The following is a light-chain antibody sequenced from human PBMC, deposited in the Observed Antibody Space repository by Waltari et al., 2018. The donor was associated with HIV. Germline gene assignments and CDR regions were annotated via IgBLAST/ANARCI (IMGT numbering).Light chain of an antibody. CDR1: QRVLYNSNNKNY. CDR3: QQYYSTPHT. CDR2: WAS. Sequence: DNVMTQSPDPPSVSLGQRATTNRNSSQRVLYNSNNKNYLPWYQQKPGQPPKLLIYWASTRESGVPDRFSGSGSGTDFTLTISSLQAEDVAVYYCQQYYSTPHTFGQGTKLEIK. J-gene: IGKJ2*01. V-gene: IGKV4-1*01.